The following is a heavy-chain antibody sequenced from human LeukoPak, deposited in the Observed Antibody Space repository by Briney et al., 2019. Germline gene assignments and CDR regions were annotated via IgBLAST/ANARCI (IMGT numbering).Heavy chain of an antibody. CDR2: INPSGGST. D-gene: IGHD3-3*01. J-gene: IGHJ6*02. V-gene: IGHV1-46*01. Sequence: ASVKVSCKASGYTFISYYMHWVRQAPGQGLEWMGIINPSGGSTSYAQKFQGRVTMTRDTSTSTVYMELSSLRSEDTAVYYCARVLGYYDFWSGYYINGMDVWGQGTTVTVSS. CDR1: GYTFISYY. CDR3: ARVLGYYDFWSGYYINGMDV.